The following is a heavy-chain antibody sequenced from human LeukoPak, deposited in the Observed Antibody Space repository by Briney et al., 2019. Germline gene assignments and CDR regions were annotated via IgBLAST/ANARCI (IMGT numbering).Heavy chain of an antibody. Sequence: GGSLRLSCAASGFTFSSYAMHWVRQAPGKGLEWVAVVSYDGSNKYYADSVKGRFTISRDNSKNTLYLQMNSLRAEDTAVYYCARDRIAVAGTRYAFDIWGQGTMVTVSS. V-gene: IGHV3-30*04. J-gene: IGHJ3*02. CDR3: ARDRIAVAGTRYAFDI. CDR2: VSYDGSNK. CDR1: GFTFSSYA. D-gene: IGHD6-19*01.